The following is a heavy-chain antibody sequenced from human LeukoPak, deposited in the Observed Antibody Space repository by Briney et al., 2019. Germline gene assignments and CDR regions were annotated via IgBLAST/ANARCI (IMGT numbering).Heavy chain of an antibody. CDR1: GFTFSSYG. Sequence: PGGSLRLSCVPSGFTFSSYGMHWVRQAPGKGLEWVAFIRYDGSNEYYADSVKGRFTISRDKSKNTLYLQMNSLRVEDTAVYYCARSSLGDYWGQGTLVTVSS. J-gene: IGHJ4*02. D-gene: IGHD7-27*01. V-gene: IGHV3-30*02. CDR2: IRYDGSNE. CDR3: ARSSLGDY.